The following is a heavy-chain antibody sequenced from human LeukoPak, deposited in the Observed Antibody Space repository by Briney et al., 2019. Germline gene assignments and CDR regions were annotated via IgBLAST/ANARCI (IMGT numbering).Heavy chain of an antibody. J-gene: IGHJ5*02. CDR2: IIPFLGEV. D-gene: IGHD5-12*01. CDR1: GATLNIGHA. CDR3: SPCGHAYDWFGP. Sequence: SGKVSCKAFGATLNIGHAFIWARQAPGQGLLWMGRIIPFLGEVNYAQNFQGRVSFTADKSTATMYMEMKSLRLDDTAIYYCSPCGHAYDWFGPWGQGTLVTVSS. V-gene: IGHV1-69*04.